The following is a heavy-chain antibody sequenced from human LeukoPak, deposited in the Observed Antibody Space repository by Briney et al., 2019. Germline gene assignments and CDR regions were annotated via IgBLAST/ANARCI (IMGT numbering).Heavy chain of an antibody. V-gene: IGHV1-18*01. D-gene: IGHD2-15*01. Sequence: ASVKVSCKASGYTFTSYGISWVRQAPGQGLEWMGWISAYNGNTNYAQKFQGRVTITADKSTSTAYMELSSLRSEDTAVYYCARPVRSSYCSGGSCYPDDAFDIWGQGTMVTVSS. CDR1: GYTFTSYG. CDR2: ISAYNGNT. CDR3: ARPVRSSYCSGGSCYPDDAFDI. J-gene: IGHJ3*02.